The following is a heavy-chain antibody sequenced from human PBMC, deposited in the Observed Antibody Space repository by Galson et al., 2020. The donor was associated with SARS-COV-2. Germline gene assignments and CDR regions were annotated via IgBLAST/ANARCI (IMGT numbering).Heavy chain of an antibody. V-gene: IGHV5-51*01. CDR1: GYSFTNYW. D-gene: IGHD1-26*01. CDR3: ARRPVGEGVDY. Sequence: GESLKISCQGSGYSFTNYWIGWVRQMPGKGLEWMGIIYPGDSDTRYSPSFQGQVTISADKSISPAYLQWSSLKASDAAMYYCARRPVGEGVDYWGQGTRVTVSS. J-gene: IGHJ4*02. CDR2: IYPGDSDT.